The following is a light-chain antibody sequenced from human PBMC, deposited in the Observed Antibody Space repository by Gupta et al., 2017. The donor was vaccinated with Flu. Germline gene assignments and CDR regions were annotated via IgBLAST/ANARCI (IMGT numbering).Light chain of an antibody. CDR2: EVI. Sequence: SITISCTGTSSDGGGYNYVSWYQHHPGKAPKLMIYEVINRPSGVSNRFSGSKSGNTASLTISGLQAEDEADYYCSSYTSSNSLEFGGGTKLTVL. CDR1: SSDGGGYNY. J-gene: IGLJ3*02. V-gene: IGLV2-14*01. CDR3: SSYTSSNSLE.